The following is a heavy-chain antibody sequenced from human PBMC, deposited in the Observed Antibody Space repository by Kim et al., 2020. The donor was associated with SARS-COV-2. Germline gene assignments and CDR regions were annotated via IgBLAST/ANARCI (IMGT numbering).Heavy chain of an antibody. V-gene: IGHV1-69*01. CDR3: ASPAGTEYFDY. Sequence: PGRVTLTADESQSTAYMELSSLRSEDTAVYYCASPAGTEYFDYWGQGTLVTVSS. D-gene: IGHD6-13*01. J-gene: IGHJ4*02.